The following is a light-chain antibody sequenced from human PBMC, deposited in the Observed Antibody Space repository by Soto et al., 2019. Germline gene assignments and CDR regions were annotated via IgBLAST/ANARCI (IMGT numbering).Light chain of an antibody. CDR1: SSDVGAYNY. CDR3: TSYTRTRNLL. Sequence: QSALTQPASVSGSPGQSITISCTGTSSDVGAYNYVSWYQHHPGRAPKLIIFEVSHRPSGVSDRFSASKSGNTASLTISGLQTEDEADYYCTSYTRTRNLLFVGGTKVTVL. CDR2: EVS. V-gene: IGLV2-14*01. J-gene: IGLJ2*01.